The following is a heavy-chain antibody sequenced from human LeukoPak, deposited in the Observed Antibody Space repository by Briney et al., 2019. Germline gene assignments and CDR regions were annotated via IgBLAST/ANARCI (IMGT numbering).Heavy chain of an antibody. Sequence: GGSLRLSCSASGFTFSSYAMSWVRQAPGKGREGVSAISGSGGSTYYADSVKGRFTISRDNSKNTLYLQMNSLRAEDTAVYYCAKVYKDIVVVPAAHDYWGQGNLVTVSS. D-gene: IGHD2-2*01. CDR1: GFTFSSYA. CDR3: AKVYKDIVVVPAAHDY. J-gene: IGHJ4*02. CDR2: ISGSGGST. V-gene: IGHV3-23*01.